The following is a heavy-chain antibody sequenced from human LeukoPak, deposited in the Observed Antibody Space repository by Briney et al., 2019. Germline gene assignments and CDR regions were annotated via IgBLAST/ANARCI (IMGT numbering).Heavy chain of an antibody. J-gene: IGHJ4*02. D-gene: IGHD1-26*01. CDR1: GFTFSSYW. V-gene: IGHV3-7*01. CDR3: ARAQRYSGSYYDY. CDR2: IKQDGSEK. Sequence: PGGSLRLFCAASGFTFSSYWMSWVRQAPGKGLEWVANIKQDGSEKYYVDSVKSRFTISRDNAKNSLYLQMNSLRAEDTAVYYCARAQRYSGSYYDYWGQGTLVTVSS.